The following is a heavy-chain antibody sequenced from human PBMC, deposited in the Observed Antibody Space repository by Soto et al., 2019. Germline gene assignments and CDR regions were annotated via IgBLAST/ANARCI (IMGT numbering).Heavy chain of an antibody. CDR3: VKDHGTAMIRGGLDS. D-gene: IGHD3-10*01. J-gene: IGHJ4*02. Sequence: PGGSLRLSCAASGFTFSSYAMSWVRQAPGKGLEWVAVIWYDGSNKYYADSVKGRFTISRDNSKNTLYLQMSSLRPEDTAVYYCVKDHGTAMIRGGLDSWGQGALVTVSS. CDR2: IWYDGSNK. V-gene: IGHV3-30*02. CDR1: GFTFSSYA.